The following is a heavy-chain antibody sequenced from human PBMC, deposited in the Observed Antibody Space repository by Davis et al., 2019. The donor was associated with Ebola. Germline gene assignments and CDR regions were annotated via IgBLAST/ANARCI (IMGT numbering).Heavy chain of an antibody. CDR3: ARGPSIRGMDV. V-gene: IGHV4-34*01. D-gene: IGHD2-21*01. Sequence: SETLSLTCAVYGGSFSGYYWSWIRQPPGKGLEWIGEIHHSVSTNYNPSLKSRVTISVNTSKNQFSLKLSSVTAADTAVYYCARGPSIRGMDVWGQGTTVTVSS. J-gene: IGHJ6*02. CDR1: GGSFSGYY. CDR2: IHHSVST.